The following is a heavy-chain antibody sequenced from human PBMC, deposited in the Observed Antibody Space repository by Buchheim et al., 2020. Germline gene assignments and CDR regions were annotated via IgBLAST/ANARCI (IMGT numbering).Heavy chain of an antibody. CDR1: GDSITSSSHY. V-gene: IGHV4-39*01. J-gene: IGHJ4*02. D-gene: IGHD5-24*01. CDR3: ATQRRDGYNFWDY. CDR2: ILYNGNT. Sequence: QLQLQESGPGLVKPSETLSLTCSVSGDSITSSSHYWGWTRQPPGKGLEWIGNILYNGNTYSSPSLRSRVAVIAHTPENQFSLMLNSVTAADTAVYYCATQRRDGYNFWDYWGQGIL.